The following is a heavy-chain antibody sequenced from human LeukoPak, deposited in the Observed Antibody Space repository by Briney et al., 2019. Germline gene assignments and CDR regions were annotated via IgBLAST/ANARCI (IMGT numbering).Heavy chain of an antibody. V-gene: IGHV4-34*01. D-gene: IGHD1-1*01. CDR2: INHSGST. J-gene: IGHJ4*02. Sequence: PSETLSLTCALYGGSFSGYYWSWIRQPPGKGLEWIGEINHSGSTNYNPSLKSRVTISVDTSKNQFSLKLSSVTAADTAIYHCARAETDHYHFDHLGQGILVTVSS. CDR3: ARAETDHYHFDH. CDR1: GGSFSGYY.